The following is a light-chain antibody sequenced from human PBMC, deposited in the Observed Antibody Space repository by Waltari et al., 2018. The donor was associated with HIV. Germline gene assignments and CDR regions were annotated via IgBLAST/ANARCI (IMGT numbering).Light chain of an antibody. V-gene: IGLV3-19*01. CDR1: SLRSYY. Sequence: SSELTQDPAVSVALGQTVRITCQGDSLRSYYASWYQQKPGQAPVLVLYGKNNRPSWIPDRFSGSSSGNTASLTITGAQAEDEADYYCNSRDSSGNHVVFGGGTKLTVL. J-gene: IGLJ2*01. CDR2: GKN. CDR3: NSRDSSGNHVV.